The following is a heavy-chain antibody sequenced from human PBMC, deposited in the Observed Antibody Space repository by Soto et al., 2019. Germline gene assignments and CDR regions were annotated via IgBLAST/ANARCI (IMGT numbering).Heavy chain of an antibody. CDR1: GFTFSDHH. CDR3: VGESWYRFDC. D-gene: IGHD3-16*01. V-gene: IGHV3-72*01. Sequence: EVQLVESGGGLVQPGGSLRLSCAASGFTFSDHHMNWVRQAPGKGLEWVGRSRKKVDSYTTEYAASVKGRFTISRDDSKNSLYLQMNSLKTEETAVYYCVGESWYRFDCWGQGTLATVSS. J-gene: IGHJ4*02. CDR2: SRKKVDSYTT.